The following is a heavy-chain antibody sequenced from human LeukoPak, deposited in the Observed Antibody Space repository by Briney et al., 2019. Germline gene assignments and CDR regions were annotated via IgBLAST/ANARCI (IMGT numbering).Heavy chain of an antibody. J-gene: IGHJ4*02. D-gene: IGHD6-19*01. CDR3: ARTPGIAVAGTYYFDY. CDR1: GGTLSSYA. CDR2: IIPIFGTA. V-gene: IGHV1-69*05. Sequence: ASVKVSCKASGGTLSSYAISWVRQAPGQGLEWMGRIIPIFGTANYAQKFQGRVTITTDESTSTAYMELSSLRSEDTAVYYCARTPGIAVAGTYYFDYWGQGTLVTVSS.